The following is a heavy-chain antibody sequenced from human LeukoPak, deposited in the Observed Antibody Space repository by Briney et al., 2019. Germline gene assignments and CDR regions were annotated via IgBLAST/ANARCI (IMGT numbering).Heavy chain of an antibody. CDR1: GYTLTELS. J-gene: IGHJ6*03. CDR2: FDPEDGET. D-gene: IGHD6-6*01. CDR3: ALAARPPEYYYYYMDV. V-gene: IGHV1-24*01. Sequence: ASVKVSCKVSGYTLTELSMHWVRQAPGKGLEWMGGFDPEDGETIYAQKFQGRVTMTEDTSTDTAYMELSSLRSEDTAVYYCALAARPPEYYYYYMDVWGKGTTVTVSS.